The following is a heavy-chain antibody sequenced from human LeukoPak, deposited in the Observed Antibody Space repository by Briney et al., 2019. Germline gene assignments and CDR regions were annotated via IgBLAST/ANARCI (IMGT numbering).Heavy chain of an antibody. D-gene: IGHD6-6*01. V-gene: IGHV3-53*01. J-gene: IGHJ4*02. CDR1: GFTVSSSY. CDR3: AKNAYSSSSLYYFDY. Sequence: GGSLRLSCAASGFTVSSSYMAWVRRAPGRGLEWVSIIYIGGNTFLADSVKGRFTISRDSSKNTLYLQMNSLRAEDTAVYYCAKNAYSSSSLYYFDYWGQGTLVTVSS. CDR2: IYIGGNT.